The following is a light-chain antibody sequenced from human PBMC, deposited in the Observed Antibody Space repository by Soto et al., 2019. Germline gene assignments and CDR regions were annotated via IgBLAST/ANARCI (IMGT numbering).Light chain of an antibody. CDR3: SSYISSSTLNV. V-gene: IGLV2-14*01. Sequence: QSALTQPASVSGSPGQSITISCTGTSSHVGGYNYVSWYQQHPGKAPKLMIYDVSKRPSGVSNRFSGSKSGNTASLTISGLQAEDEADYYCSSYISSSTLNVFGTGTKLTVL. CDR1: SSHVGGYNY. CDR2: DVS. J-gene: IGLJ1*01.